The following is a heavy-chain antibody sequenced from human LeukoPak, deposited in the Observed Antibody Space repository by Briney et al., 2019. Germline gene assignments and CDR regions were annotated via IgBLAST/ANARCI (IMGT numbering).Heavy chain of an antibody. CDR3: AKEAQGVRGEIDI. CDR1: GFTFSSYG. J-gene: IGHJ3*02. D-gene: IGHD3-10*01. CDR2: ISYDGSNK. Sequence: PGRSLRLSCAASGFTFSSYGMHWVRQAPGKGLEWVAVISYDGSNKYYADSVKGRFTISRDNSKNTLYLQMSSLRAEDTAVYYCAKEAQGVRGEIDIWGQGTMVTVPS. V-gene: IGHV3-30*18.